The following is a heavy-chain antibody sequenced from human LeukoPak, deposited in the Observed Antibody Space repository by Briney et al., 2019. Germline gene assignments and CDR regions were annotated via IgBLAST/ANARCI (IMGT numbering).Heavy chain of an antibody. D-gene: IGHD6-19*01. CDR1: GFSFSSFA. J-gene: IGHJ4*02. CDR3: AKRITEAAGIYFDS. V-gene: IGHV3-23*01. Sequence: GGSLRLSCVGSGFSFSSFAMTWVRQAPGKGLEWVSTIYGGGTNTFYADPVKGRFTISRDDSKNMQSLEMDSLRPEDTAVYFCAKRITEAAGIYFDSWGQGTLVTVSS. CDR2: IYGGGTNT.